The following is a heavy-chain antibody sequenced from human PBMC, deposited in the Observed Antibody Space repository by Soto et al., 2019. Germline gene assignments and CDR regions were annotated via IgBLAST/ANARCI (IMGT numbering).Heavy chain of an antibody. J-gene: IGHJ4*02. CDR3: AKDRPHPDFGDYSYYFDY. D-gene: IGHD4-17*01. CDR2: ISGSGGTT. CDR1: GFTFSSYA. Sequence: GGSLRLSCAASGFTFSSYAMNWVRQAPGKGLEWVSLISGSGGTTYYADSVKGRFTISRDNSKNTLYLQMNNLRAEDTAVYYCAKDRPHPDFGDYSYYFDYWGQGTLVTVSS. V-gene: IGHV3-23*01.